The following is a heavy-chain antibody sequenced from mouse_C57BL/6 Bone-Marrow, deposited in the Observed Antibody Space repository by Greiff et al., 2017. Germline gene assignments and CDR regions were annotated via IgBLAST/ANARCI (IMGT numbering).Heavy chain of an antibody. V-gene: IGHV5-12*01. D-gene: IGHD1-1*01. CDR2: ISNGGGST. CDR3: AREVYEAMDY. Sequence: EVHLVESGGGLVQPGGSLKLSCAASGFTFSDYYMYWVRQTPEKRLEWVAYISNGGGSTYYPDTVKGRFTISRDNAKNTLYLQMSRLKSEDTAMYYCAREVYEAMDYWGQGTSVTVSS. J-gene: IGHJ4*01. CDR1: GFTFSDYY.